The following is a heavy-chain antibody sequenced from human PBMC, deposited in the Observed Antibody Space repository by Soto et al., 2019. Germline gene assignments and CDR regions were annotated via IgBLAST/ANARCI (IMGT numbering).Heavy chain of an antibody. Sequence: LSLTCTVPDVSISSRGYFWGWFRQPPGKGLEWIVSIYDDGRTYYNPSLKSRVTISVDTSKNQCSLKLSSVTAADTAVYYCARIQLWPGGYFDYWGQGPLVTV. V-gene: IGHV4-39*01. J-gene: IGHJ4*02. CDR1: DVSISSRGYF. CDR3: ARIQLWPGGYFDY. D-gene: IGHD5-18*01. CDR2: IYDDGRT.